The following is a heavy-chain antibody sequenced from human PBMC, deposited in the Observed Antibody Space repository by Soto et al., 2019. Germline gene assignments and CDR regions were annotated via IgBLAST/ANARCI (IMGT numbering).Heavy chain of an antibody. CDR1: GGTFGSYT. V-gene: IGHV1-69*08. CDR3: ARDLGQSGRVLTATHWVDP. D-gene: IGHD3-10*01. Sequence: QVQLVQSGAEVKKPGSSVKVSCKASGGTFGSYTINWVRQAPGQGLEWMGRIIPSVGIVNYAHKLQGRVTITADKSTSTAYMELSSLRSEDTARYYCARDLGQSGRVLTATHWVDPWGQGPLVTVSS. J-gene: IGHJ5*02. CDR2: IIPSVGIV.